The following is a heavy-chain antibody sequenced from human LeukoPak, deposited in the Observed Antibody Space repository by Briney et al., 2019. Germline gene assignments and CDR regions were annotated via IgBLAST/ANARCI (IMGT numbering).Heavy chain of an antibody. Sequence: PGGSLRLSCAASGFTVSSNYMSWVRQAPGKGLEWVSVIYSGGSTYYADSVKGRFTISRDNSKNTLYLQMNSLRAEDTAVYYCVVPAATPSGYYYGMDFWGKGTTVTVSS. D-gene: IGHD2-2*01. J-gene: IGHJ6*04. CDR2: IYSGGST. V-gene: IGHV3-53*01. CDR1: GFTVSSNY. CDR3: VVPAATPSGYYYGMDF.